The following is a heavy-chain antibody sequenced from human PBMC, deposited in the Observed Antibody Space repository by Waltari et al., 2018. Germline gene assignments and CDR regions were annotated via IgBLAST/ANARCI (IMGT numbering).Heavy chain of an antibody. J-gene: IGHJ4*02. D-gene: IGHD1-1*01. CDR3: VRNLKTTLWD. CDR1: GCTFSSNW. V-gene: IGHV3-7*01. CDR2: IKEDGTDK. Sequence: EVQLVESGGGLVQPVGSLRLSCVTSGCTFSSNWMTWCSQAPGKGLEWVANIKEDGTDKYYVDSVKGRFTISRDIAENSLYLQMDSLRAEDTAVYYCVRNLKTTLWDWGQGTLVTVSS.